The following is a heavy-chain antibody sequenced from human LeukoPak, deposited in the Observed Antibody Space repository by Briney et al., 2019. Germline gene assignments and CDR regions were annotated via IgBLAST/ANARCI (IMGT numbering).Heavy chain of an antibody. V-gene: IGHV1-46*01. CDR1: GYTFTRYY. D-gene: IGHD1-26*01. J-gene: IGHJ6*02. CDR3: ASKTGVVGATANYYGMDV. CDR2: INPSGGST. Sequence: ASVKVSCKASGYTFTRYYMHWVRQAPGQGLEWMGIINPSGGSTSYAQKFQGRVTMTRDTSTSTVYMELSSLRSEDTAVYYCASKTGVVGATANYYGMDVWGQGTTVTVSS.